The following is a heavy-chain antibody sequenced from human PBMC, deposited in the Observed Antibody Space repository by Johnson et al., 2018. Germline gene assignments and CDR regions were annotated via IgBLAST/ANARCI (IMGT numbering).Heavy chain of an antibody. CDR2: IYPGDSDT. Sequence: EVQLVESGAEVKKPGESLKISCKGSGYSFTSYWIGWVRQMPGKGLEWMGIIYPGDSDTRYSPSFEGQVTISADRSISTAYLQWSSLKASDTAMYYCARLRAGDYGGNSDVQHWGQGTLVTVSS. V-gene: IGHV5-51*01. D-gene: IGHD4-23*01. CDR3: ARLRAGDYGGNSDVQH. J-gene: IGHJ1*01. CDR1: GYSFTSYW.